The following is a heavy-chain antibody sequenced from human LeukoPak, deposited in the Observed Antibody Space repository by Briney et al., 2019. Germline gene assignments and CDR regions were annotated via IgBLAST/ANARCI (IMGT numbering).Heavy chain of an antibody. Sequence: ASAKVSCKASGYTFTVYCIHWVRQAPGQGLEWMGRINPYSGGTNYAQNFQGRVTMTRDTSISTAYMELSRLRSDDTALYYCARDTDYYDSSGYSLDAFDIWGQGTMVTVSS. D-gene: IGHD3-22*01. CDR1: GYTFTVYC. J-gene: IGHJ3*02. CDR3: ARDTDYYDSSGYSLDAFDI. CDR2: INPYSGGT. V-gene: IGHV1-2*06.